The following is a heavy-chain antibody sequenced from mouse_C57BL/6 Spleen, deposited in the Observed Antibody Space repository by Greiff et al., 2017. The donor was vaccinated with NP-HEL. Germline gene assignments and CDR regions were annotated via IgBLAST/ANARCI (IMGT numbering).Heavy chain of an antibody. Sequence: EVQLQQSGPVLVKPGASVKMSCKASGYTFTDYYMNWVKQSHGKSLEWIGVINPYNGGTSYNQKFKGKATLTVDKSSSTAYMELNSLTSEDSAVYYCARSGYGSSPYWYFDVWGTGTTVTVSS. CDR1: GYTFTDYY. J-gene: IGHJ1*03. CDR3: ARSGYGSSPYWYFDV. CDR2: INPYNGGT. D-gene: IGHD1-1*01. V-gene: IGHV1-19*01.